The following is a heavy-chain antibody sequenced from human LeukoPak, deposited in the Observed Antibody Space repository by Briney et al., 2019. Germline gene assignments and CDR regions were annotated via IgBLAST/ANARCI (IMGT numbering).Heavy chain of an antibody. J-gene: IGHJ3*02. D-gene: IGHD5-18*01. CDR2: TIPIFGTP. CDR1: GGTFSSYA. V-gene: IGHV1-69*15. Sequence: SVKVSCKASGGTFSSYAISWVRQAPGQGLEWIGMTIPIFGTPNYAQRFQGRITIAADELTITAYMELTSLRSEDTAVYYCARPRGYSYGYDAFDIWGQGTMVTVSS. CDR3: ARPRGYSYGYDAFDI.